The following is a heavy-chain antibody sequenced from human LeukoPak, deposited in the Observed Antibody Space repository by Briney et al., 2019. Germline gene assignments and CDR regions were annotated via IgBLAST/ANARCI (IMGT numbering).Heavy chain of an antibody. CDR2: IYTSGST. CDR3: ARGVDYYDSSGYYYGFYYYYMDV. J-gene: IGHJ6*03. V-gene: IGHV4-61*02. Sequence: SETLSLTCTVSGGSISSGSYYWSWIRQPAGKGLEWIGRIYTSGSTNYNPSLKSRVTISVDTSKNQFSLKLSSVTAADTAVYYCARGVDYYDSSGYYYGFYYYYMDVWGKGTMVTVSS. CDR1: GGSISSGSYY. D-gene: IGHD3-22*01.